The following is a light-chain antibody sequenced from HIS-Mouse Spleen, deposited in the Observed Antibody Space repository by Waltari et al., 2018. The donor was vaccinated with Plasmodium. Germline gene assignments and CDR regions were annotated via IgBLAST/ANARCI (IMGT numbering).Light chain of an antibody. CDR3: QQYNNWSFT. J-gene: IGKJ3*01. CDR1: QSVSSN. V-gene: IGKV3-15*01. CDR2: GAS. Sequence: DIVMTQSPATLSVSPGDRPTLSCRASQSVSSNLAWYQQKPGQAPRLRTYGASTRATGIPARFSGSGSGTEFTLTISSLQSEDFAVYYCQQYNNWSFTFGPGTKVDIK.